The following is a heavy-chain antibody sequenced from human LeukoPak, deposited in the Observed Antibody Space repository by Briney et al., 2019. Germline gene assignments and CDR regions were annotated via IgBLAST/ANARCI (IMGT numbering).Heavy chain of an antibody. J-gene: IGHJ3*02. CDR3: ATGGNSYAPAAFDI. V-gene: IGHV3-7*03. D-gene: IGHD5-18*01. CDR2: IKQDGSEK. Sequence: GGSLRLSCAASGFTYSSYWMSWVRQVPGKGLEWVANIKQDGSEKYYVDSLKGRFTISRDNAKNSLYLQMNSLRADDTAVYYCATGGNSYAPAAFDIWGQGTMVTVSS. CDR1: GFTYSSYW.